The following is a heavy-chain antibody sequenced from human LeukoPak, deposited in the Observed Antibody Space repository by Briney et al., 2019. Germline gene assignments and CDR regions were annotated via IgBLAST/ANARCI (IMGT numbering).Heavy chain of an antibody. V-gene: IGHV3-48*04. CDR3: ARDLIAAAGIDH. CDR2: ISSRSTTT. CDR1: GFTFSSYS. J-gene: IGHJ4*02. Sequence: PGGSLRLSCAAFGFTFSSYSMNWVRQAPGKGLEWVSYISSRSTTTYYADSVKGRFTISRDNAKNSLYLQMNSLRAEDTAIYYCARDLIAAAGIDHWGQGTLVTVSS. D-gene: IGHD6-13*01.